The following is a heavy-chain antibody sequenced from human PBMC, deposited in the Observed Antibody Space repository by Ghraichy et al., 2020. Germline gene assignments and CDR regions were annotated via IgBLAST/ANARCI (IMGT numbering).Heavy chain of an antibody. Sequence: GGSLRLSCAASGFTFSSYSMNWVRQAPGKGLEWVSSISSSSSYIYYADSVKGRFTISRDNAKNSLYLQMNSLRAEDTAVYYCVTEPITHTRRGGPKAEDYWGQGTLVTVSS. CDR2: ISSSSSYI. J-gene: IGHJ4*02. V-gene: IGHV3-21*01. CDR1: GFTFSSYS. D-gene: IGHD3-10*01. CDR3: VTEPITHTRRGGPKAEDY.